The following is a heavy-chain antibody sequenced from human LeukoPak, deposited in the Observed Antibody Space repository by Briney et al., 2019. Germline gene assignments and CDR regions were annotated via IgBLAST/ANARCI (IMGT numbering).Heavy chain of an antibody. J-gene: IGHJ4*02. V-gene: IGHV3-23*01. Sequence: GGSLRLPCAASGFTFSSYAMSWVRQAPGKGLEWVSAISGSGGSTYYADSVKGRFTISRDNSKNTLYLQMNSLRAEDTAVYYCAAIIAEYSSSWYGLDYWGQGTLVTVSS. CDR2: ISGSGGST. CDR3: AAIIAEYSSSWYGLDY. D-gene: IGHD6-13*01. CDR1: GFTFSSYA.